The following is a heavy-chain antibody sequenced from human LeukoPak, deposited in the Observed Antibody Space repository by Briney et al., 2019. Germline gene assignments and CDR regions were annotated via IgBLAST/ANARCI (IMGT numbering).Heavy chain of an antibody. D-gene: IGHD3-3*01. CDR2: IYYSGST. CDR3: ARVRDFWSGYDY. J-gene: IGHJ4*02. CDR1: GVSISSYY. Sequence: SETLSLTCTVSGVSISSYYWSWIRQPPGKGLGWIEYIYYSGSTNYNPSLKSRVTISVDTSKNQFSLKLSSVTAADTAVYYCARVRDFWSGYDYWGQGTLVTVSS. V-gene: IGHV4-59*01.